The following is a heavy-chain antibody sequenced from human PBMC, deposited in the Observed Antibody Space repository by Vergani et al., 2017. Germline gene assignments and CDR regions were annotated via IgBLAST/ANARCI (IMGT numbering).Heavy chain of an antibody. Sequence: QLQLQESGPGLVKPSETLSLTCTVSGGSISSSSYYWGWIRQPPGKGLEWIGEINHSGSTNYNPSLKSLVTISVDTSKNQFSLKLSSVTAADTAVYYCARGIVATTDWGQGTLVTVSS. CDR3: ARGIVATTD. J-gene: IGHJ4*02. CDR2: INHSGST. CDR1: GGSISSSSYY. V-gene: IGHV4-39*07. D-gene: IGHD5-12*01.